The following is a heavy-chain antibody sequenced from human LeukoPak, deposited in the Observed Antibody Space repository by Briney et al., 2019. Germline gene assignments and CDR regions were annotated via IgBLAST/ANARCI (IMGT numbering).Heavy chain of an antibody. D-gene: IGHD6-25*01. Sequence: ASVKVSCKASGGTFSSYAISWLRQAPGQGLEWMGGIIPIFGTANYAQKFQGRVTITADESTSTAYMELSSLRSEDTAVYYCARVGVSDIAAYYFDYWGQGTLVTVSS. V-gene: IGHV1-69*13. CDR2: IIPIFGTA. CDR3: ARVGVSDIAAYYFDY. J-gene: IGHJ4*02. CDR1: GGTFSSYA.